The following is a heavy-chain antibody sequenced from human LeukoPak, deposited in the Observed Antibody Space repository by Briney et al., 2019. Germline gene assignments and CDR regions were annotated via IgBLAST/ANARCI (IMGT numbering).Heavy chain of an antibody. Sequence: GGSLRLSCAASGFTFSTYGMHWVRQAPGKGLEWVAFIRYDGRNKYYADSVKGRFTISRDNSKNTLYLQVNSLKAEDTAVYYCARDQDWNDRGGLDYWGQGTLVTVSS. J-gene: IGHJ4*02. CDR2: IRYDGRNK. CDR1: GFTFSTYG. D-gene: IGHD1-1*01. CDR3: ARDQDWNDRGGLDY. V-gene: IGHV3-30*02.